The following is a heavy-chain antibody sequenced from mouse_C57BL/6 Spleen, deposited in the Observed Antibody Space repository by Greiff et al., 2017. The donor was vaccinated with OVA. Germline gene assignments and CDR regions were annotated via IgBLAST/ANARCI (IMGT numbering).Heavy chain of an antibody. CDR2: IYPETGGT. Sequence: QVQLKQSGAELVRPGASVTLSCKASGYTFTDYEMHWVKQTPVHGLEWIGAIYPETGGTAYNQKFKGKAILTVDKSSSTAYMELRSLTSEDSAVYYCTDRSGLAWCAYWGQGTLVTVSA. V-gene: IGHV1-15*01. J-gene: IGHJ3*01. CDR3: TDRSGLAWCAY. CDR1: GYTFTDYE. D-gene: IGHD3-2*02.